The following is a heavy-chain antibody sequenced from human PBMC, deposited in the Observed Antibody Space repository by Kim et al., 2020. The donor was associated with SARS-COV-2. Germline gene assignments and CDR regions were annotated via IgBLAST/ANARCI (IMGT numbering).Heavy chain of an antibody. D-gene: IGHD2-21*02. CDR1: GYTFTSYY. J-gene: IGHJ6*02. CDR2: INPSGGST. V-gene: IGHV1-46*01. CDR3: ARTLAYCGGDCYGLGYYGMDV. Sequence: ASVKVSCKASGYTFTSYYMHWVRQAPGQGLEWIGIINPSGGSTSYAQKFQGRVTMTRDTSTSTVYMELSSLRSEDTAVYYCARTLAYCGGDCYGLGYYGMDVWGQGTTVTVSS.